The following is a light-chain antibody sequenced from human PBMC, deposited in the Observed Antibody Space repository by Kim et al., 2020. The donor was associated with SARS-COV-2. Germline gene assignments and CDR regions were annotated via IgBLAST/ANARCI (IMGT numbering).Light chain of an antibody. CDR1: KLGDKY. V-gene: IGLV3-1*01. Sequence: SYELTQPPSVSVSPGQTASITCSGDKLGDKYACWYQQKPGQSPVLVMYQDSKRPSGIPERLSGSNSGNTATLTISGTQAMDEADYYCQAWDSTTVVFGGG. J-gene: IGLJ2*01. CDR3: QAWDSTTVV. CDR2: QDS.